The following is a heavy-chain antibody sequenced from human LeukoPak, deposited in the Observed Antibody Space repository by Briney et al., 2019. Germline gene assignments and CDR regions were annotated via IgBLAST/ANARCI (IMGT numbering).Heavy chain of an antibody. V-gene: IGHV3-66*01. CDR2: IYSGGST. J-gene: IGHJ4*02. CDR1: EFSVGSNY. Sequence: PGGSLRLSCAASEFSVGSNYMTWVRQAPGKGLEWVSLIYSGGSTYYADSVKGRFTISRDNSKNTLYLQMNSLRAEDTAVYYCARDVRYSSLDYWGQGTLVTVSS. D-gene: IGHD3-9*01. CDR3: ARDVRYSSLDY.